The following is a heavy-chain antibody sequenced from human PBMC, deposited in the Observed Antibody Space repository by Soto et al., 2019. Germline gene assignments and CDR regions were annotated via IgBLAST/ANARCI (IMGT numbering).Heavy chain of an antibody. CDR2: IIPIFGTA. J-gene: IGHJ6*02. CDR1: GGTFSRYA. Sequence: QVQLVQSGAEVKKPGSSVKVSCTASGGTFSRYAITWVRQAPGQGLEWMGGIIPIFGTANYAQKFQGRVTITADESTSTAYMEVGSLRSEDTAVFDWATTEMGNSYYGLDVWGQGTTVTVSS. CDR3: ATTEMGNSYYGLDV. D-gene: IGHD7-27*01. V-gene: IGHV1-69*12.